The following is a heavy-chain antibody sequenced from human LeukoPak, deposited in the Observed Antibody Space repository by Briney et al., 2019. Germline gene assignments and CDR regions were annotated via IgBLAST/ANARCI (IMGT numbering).Heavy chain of an antibody. J-gene: IGHJ4*02. D-gene: IGHD3-10*01. V-gene: IGHV4-39*07. Sequence: SETLSLTCTVSGGSISSSSYYWGWIRQPPGKGLEWIGSIYYSGSTYYNPSLKSRVTISVDTSKNQFSLKLSSVTAADTAVYYCARVAGVLLWFGEHADYFDYWGQGTLVTVSS. CDR3: ARVAGVLLWFGEHADYFDY. CDR1: GGSISSSSYY. CDR2: IYYSGST.